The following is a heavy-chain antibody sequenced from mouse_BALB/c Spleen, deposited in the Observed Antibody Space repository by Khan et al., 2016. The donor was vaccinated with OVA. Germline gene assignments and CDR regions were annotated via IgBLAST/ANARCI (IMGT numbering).Heavy chain of an antibody. J-gene: IGHJ3*01. CDR2: IYPGNIND. Sequence: QVQLKQSGPELVKPGASVWISCKASDYTFSSYYMHWVKQSPGQGLEWIGWIYPGNINDNYTERFKGKATLTADKSSRTAYMHLSSLTSEDCAIDYCGREGYEAIDYWGQGTLVTVSA. D-gene: IGHD2-2*01. CDR3: GREGYEAIDY. CDR1: DYTFSSYY. V-gene: IGHV1S56*01.